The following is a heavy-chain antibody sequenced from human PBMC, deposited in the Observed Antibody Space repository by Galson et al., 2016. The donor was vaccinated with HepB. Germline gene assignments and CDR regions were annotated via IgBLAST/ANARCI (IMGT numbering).Heavy chain of an antibody. J-gene: IGHJ4*02. CDR2: FYSRGNT. CDR1: GDSISSSSYY. V-gene: IGHV4-39*01. CDR3: ARHGPVTTHFY. Sequence: SETLSLTCTVSGDSISSSSYYWGWIRQPPGKGLEWIGSFYSRGNTSHNPSLKSRVTLSIDTSKNQFSLNLNSVTAADTAVYYCARHGPVTTHFYWGQGTLVTVSS. D-gene: IGHD4-11*01.